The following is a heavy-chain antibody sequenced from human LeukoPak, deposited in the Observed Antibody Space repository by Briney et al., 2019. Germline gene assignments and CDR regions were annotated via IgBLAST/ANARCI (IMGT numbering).Heavy chain of an antibody. D-gene: IGHD3-22*01. CDR1: GFTVSSNY. J-gene: IGHJ2*01. V-gene: IGHV3-53*01. CDR2: IYSGGST. Sequence: PGGSLRLSCAASGFTVSSNYMSWVRQAPGKGLEWVSVIYSGGSTYYADSVKGRFTISRDNSKNTLYLQMNSLRAEDTAVYYCARVGYYYDGSGYYPTARPWYFDLWGRGTRVTVSS. CDR3: ARVGYYYDGSGYYPTARPWYFDL.